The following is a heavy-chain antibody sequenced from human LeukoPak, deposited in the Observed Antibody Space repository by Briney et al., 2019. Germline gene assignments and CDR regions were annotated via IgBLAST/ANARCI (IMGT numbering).Heavy chain of an antibody. CDR2: IYTSGST. V-gene: IGHV4-4*07. CDR1: GGSISSYY. J-gene: IGHJ6*02. D-gene: IGHD6-13*01. CDR3: ARDPTGGSWDEYYYYGMDV. Sequence: SETLSLTCTVSGGSISSYYWSWIRQPAGKGLEWIGRIYTSGSTNYNPSLKSRVTMSVDTSKNQFSLKLSSVTAADTAVYYCARDPTGGSWDEYYYYGMDVWGQGTTVTVSS.